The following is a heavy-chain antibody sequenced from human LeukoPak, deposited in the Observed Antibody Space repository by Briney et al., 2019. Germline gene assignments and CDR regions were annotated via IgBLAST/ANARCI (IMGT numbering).Heavy chain of an antibody. CDR3: ARGDGDNYPFDY. D-gene: IGHD5-24*01. CDR1: GGSSRSED. Sequence: SQTMSPTSWESGGSSRSEDCSWLRQPPRKRLEWIGYVFYSGSTKYSPSLKSRVTISVDTSNNQFSLKLNSVTPADTAVYFCARGDGDNYPFDYWGRGTLVTVSS. J-gene: IGHJ4*02. V-gene: IGHV4-59*01. CDR2: VFYSGST.